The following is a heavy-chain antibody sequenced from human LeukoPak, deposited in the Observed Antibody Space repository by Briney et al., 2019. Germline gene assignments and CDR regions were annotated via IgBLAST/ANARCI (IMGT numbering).Heavy chain of an antibody. V-gene: IGHV3-7*01. CDR1: GFIFSSYW. Sequence: PGGSLRLSCAASGFIFSSYWMSWVRQAPGKGLEWVANIKQDGSEKYYVDSVKGRFTISRDNAKSSLYLQMNSLRAEDTAVYYCARDQKEYTYGFRSGYSDYYYMDVWGKGTTVTVSS. D-gene: IGHD5-18*01. CDR2: IKQDGSEK. CDR3: ARDQKEYTYGFRSGYSDYYYMDV. J-gene: IGHJ6*03.